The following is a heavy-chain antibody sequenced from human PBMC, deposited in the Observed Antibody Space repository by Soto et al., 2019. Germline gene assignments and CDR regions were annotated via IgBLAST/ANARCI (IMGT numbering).Heavy chain of an antibody. CDR3: ARDRYYGSGSFNYFDY. CDR1: GYTFTSYA. CDR2: INVGNGNT. J-gene: IGHJ4*02. D-gene: IGHD3-10*01. V-gene: IGHV1-18*01. Sequence: ASVKVSCKASGYTFTSYAISWVRQAPGQGLEWMGWINVGNGNTKYAQKFQGRVTITTDTSTSTAYMELSSLRSEDTAVYYCARDRYYGSGSFNYFDYWGQGTLVTVSS.